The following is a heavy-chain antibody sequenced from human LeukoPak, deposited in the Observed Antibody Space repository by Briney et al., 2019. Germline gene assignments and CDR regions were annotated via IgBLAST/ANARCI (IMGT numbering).Heavy chain of an antibody. J-gene: IGHJ5*02. Sequence: PSETLSLTCTVSGGSISSGCYYWSWIRQHPGKGLEWFGYIHYGGSTYYNPSLKTRVTISVDTSKSQFSLKLSSVTAADTAVYYCARTDIVVVVAAYFDPWGQGTLVTVSS. CDR1: GGSISSGCYY. CDR2: IHYGGST. CDR3: ARTDIVVVVAAYFDP. V-gene: IGHV4-31*03. D-gene: IGHD2-15*01.